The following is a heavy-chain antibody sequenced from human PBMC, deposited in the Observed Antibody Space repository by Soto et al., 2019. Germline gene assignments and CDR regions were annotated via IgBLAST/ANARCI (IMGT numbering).Heavy chain of an antibody. CDR2: ISSSASSI. J-gene: IGHJ4*02. V-gene: IGHV3-48*02. CDR1: GFTLTGYS. D-gene: IGHD1-20*01. Sequence: GRSLRLSCAASGFTLTGYSMHWVRQAPGKGLEWISYISSSASSIYYADSVKGRFTISRDNAANSLALQMNSLRDEDTAVYYCARARDITRLFDWWGQGTLVTVSS. CDR3: ARARDITRLFDW.